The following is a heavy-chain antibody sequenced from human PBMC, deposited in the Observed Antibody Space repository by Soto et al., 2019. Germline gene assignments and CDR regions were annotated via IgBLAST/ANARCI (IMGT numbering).Heavy chain of an antibody. J-gene: IGHJ3*02. V-gene: IGHV3-23*01. CDR1: GFIFSSYD. CDR2: ILVGGST. D-gene: IGHD2-8*02. Sequence: GSLRLSGAASGFIFSSYDMSWVRQAPGKGLEWVSTILVGGSTHYEDSVKGRFTISRDTSKNTVYLQMNSLTAGDTAVYYCAKATATGGGAFEICGQGTMVTVSS. CDR3: AKATATGGGAFEI.